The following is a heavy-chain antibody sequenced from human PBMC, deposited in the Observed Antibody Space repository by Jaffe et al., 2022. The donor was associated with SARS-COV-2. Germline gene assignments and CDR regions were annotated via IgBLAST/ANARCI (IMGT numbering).Heavy chain of an antibody. D-gene: IGHD3-10*01. V-gene: IGHV3-48*02. CDR3: ARVVAGRSGSPTYYFYAMDV. Sequence: EVQLVESGGGLVQPGGSLRLSCAASGFTFSSYSINWVRQAPGKGLEWVSYIGSTTTTIYYADSVKGRFTISRDNAKNSLYLQMSSLRDEDTAVYYCARVVAGRSGSPTYYFYAMDVWGQGTTVTVSS. CDR1: GFTFSSYS. CDR2: IGSTTTTI. J-gene: IGHJ6*02.